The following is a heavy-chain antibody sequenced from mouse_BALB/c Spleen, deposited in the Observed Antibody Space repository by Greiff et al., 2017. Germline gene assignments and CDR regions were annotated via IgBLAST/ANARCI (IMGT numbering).Heavy chain of an antibody. V-gene: IGHV5-9-3*01. CDR1: GFTFSSYA. D-gene: IGHD1-1*01. J-gene: IGHJ2*01. CDR3: ARQGDGSSYPLLDY. Sequence: EVQRVESGGGLVKPGGSLKLSCAASGFTFSSYAMSWVRQTPEKRLEWVATISSGGSYTYYPDSVKGRFTISRDNAKNTLYLQMSSLRSEDTAMYYCARQGDGSSYPLLDYWGQGTTLTVSS. CDR2: ISSGGSYT.